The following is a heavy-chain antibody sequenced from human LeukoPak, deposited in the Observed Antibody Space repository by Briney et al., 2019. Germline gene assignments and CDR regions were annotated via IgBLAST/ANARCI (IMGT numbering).Heavy chain of an antibody. CDR3: AKDSPYYYDSSGHGGGY. J-gene: IGHJ1*01. D-gene: IGHD3-22*01. CDR1: GFTFSSYG. V-gene: IGHV3-30*02. CDR2: IRYDGSNK. Sequence: GGSLGLSCAASGFTFSSYGMHSVRQAPGKGLQWVAFIRYDGSNKYYAHSVKGRFTISRDNSKNTLYLQMNSLRAEDTAVYYCAKDSPYYYDSSGHGGGYWGQGTLVTVSS.